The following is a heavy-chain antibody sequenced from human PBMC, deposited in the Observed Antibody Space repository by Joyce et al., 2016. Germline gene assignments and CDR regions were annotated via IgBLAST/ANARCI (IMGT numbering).Heavy chain of an antibody. D-gene: IGHD3-16*02. CDR1: GFTLSIYS. CDR2: IRSSSSTI. J-gene: IGHJ4*02. V-gene: IGHV3-48*04. CDR3: ARGHYDYVWGSYRYYFDY. Sequence: EVQLVESGGGLVQPGGSLRLSCAASGFTLSIYSMNWVRHGPGEGVEWVSYIRSSSSTIYYADSVKGRFTISRDNAKNSLYLQMNSLRAEDTAVYYCARGHYDYVWGSYRYYFDYWGQGTLVTVSS.